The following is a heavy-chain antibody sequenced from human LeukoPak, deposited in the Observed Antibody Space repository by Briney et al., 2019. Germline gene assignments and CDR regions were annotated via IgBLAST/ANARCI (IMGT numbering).Heavy chain of an antibody. V-gene: IGHV3-15*01. CDR1: GFTFSNAW. CDR3: TTDPPFERPLLYPA. D-gene: IGHD2-2*02. J-gene: IGHJ5*02. Sequence: GGSLRLSCAASGFTFSNAWMSWVRQAPGKGLEWVGRIKSKTDGGTTDYAAPVKGRFTISRDDSKNTLYLQMNSLKTEDTAVYYCTTDPPFERPLLYPAWGQGTLVTVSS. CDR2: IKSKTDGGTT.